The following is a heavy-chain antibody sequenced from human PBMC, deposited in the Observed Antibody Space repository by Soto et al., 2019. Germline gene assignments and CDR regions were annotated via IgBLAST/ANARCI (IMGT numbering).Heavy chain of an antibody. CDR3: AKDLGSGKPYYYYAMDV. CDR2: ISYDGSNK. Sequence: QVQLVESGGGVVQPGRSLRLSCAASGFIFSRYGMHWVRQAPGKGLEWVAVISYDGSNKYYAESVKGRFIISRDKSENTLYLQMNSPRAEDTAVYYCAKDLGSGKPYYYYAMDVWGQGTTVTVSS. V-gene: IGHV3-30*18. CDR1: GFIFSRYG. D-gene: IGHD3-10*01. J-gene: IGHJ6*02.